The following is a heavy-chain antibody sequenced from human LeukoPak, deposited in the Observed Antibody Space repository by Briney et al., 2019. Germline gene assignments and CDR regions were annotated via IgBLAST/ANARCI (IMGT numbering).Heavy chain of an antibody. Sequence: SQTLSLTCTVSGGSISSGSYYWSWIRQPAGKGLEWIGRIYTSGSTNYNPSLKSRVTISVDTSKNQFSLKLSSVTAADTAVYYCARGFASMVVIRYREDAFDIWGQGTMVTVSS. CDR1: GGSISSGSYY. J-gene: IGHJ3*02. CDR2: IYTSGST. CDR3: ARGFASMVVIRYREDAFDI. D-gene: IGHD3-22*01. V-gene: IGHV4-61*02.